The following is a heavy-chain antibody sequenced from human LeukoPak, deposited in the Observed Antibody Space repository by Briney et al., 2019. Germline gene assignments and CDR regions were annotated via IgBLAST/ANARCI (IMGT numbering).Heavy chain of an antibody. CDR1: GYSINSGYY. D-gene: IGHD3-10*01. J-gene: IGHJ4*02. V-gene: IGHV4-38-2*02. Sequence: SETLSLTCTVSGYSINSGYYWGWIRPPPGKGLEWIGSIYHSGSTYYNPSLKSRVTISVDTSKNQFSLKLSSVTAADTAVYYCARIRGGYYGSGSRFDYWGQGTLVTVSS. CDR2: IYHSGST. CDR3: ARIRGGYYGSGSRFDY.